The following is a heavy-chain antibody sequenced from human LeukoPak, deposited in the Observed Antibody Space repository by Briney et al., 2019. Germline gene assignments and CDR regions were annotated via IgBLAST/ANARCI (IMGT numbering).Heavy chain of an antibody. Sequence: GAALLLSCSASGGGFISHWLHWVRRVPGEGLEWVARINGDGIDINYADSVKGRFTISRDNAKNTVYLQMNSLRLEDTAVFYCARGGSPFYWGRGTPVTVSS. CDR3: ARGGSPFY. V-gene: IGHV3-74*01. D-gene: IGHD3-10*01. CDR1: GGGFISHW. CDR2: INGDGIDI. J-gene: IGHJ4*02.